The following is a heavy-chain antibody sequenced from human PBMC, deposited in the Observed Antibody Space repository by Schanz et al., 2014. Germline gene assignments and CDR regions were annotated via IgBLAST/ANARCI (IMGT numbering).Heavy chain of an antibody. D-gene: IGHD3-10*01. CDR3: AADLWFGAVWGVW. CDR1: GFTLNNAW. J-gene: IGHJ4*02. CDR2: IKSKTDGGTR. V-gene: IGHV3-15*01. Sequence: EVQLVESGGGWVQPGGSLRLSCAASGFTLNNAWMNWVRQAPGKGLQWVPRIKSKTDGGTRDYAAPEKGRFTISTDDSKTPLYLQMNSLQTEDAAVYYCAADLWFGAVWGVWWGQGTLVTVSS.